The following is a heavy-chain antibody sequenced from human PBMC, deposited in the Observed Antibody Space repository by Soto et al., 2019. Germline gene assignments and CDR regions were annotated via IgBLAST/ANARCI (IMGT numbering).Heavy chain of an antibody. Sequence: PGGSLRLSCAASGFTFSNYAMSWVRQAPGKGLEWVSAISGSGGSTYYADSVKGRFTISRDNSKNTLYLQMNSLRAEDTAVYYCAKGGRLRYFDWLLHDFDYGGQGALVTVSS. CDR2: ISGSGGST. CDR3: AKGGRLRYFDWLLHDFDY. D-gene: IGHD3-9*01. CDR1: GFTFSNYA. V-gene: IGHV3-23*01. J-gene: IGHJ4*02.